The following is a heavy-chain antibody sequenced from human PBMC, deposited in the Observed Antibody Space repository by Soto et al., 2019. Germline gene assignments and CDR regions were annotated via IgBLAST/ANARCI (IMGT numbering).Heavy chain of an antibody. J-gene: IGHJ4*02. CDR1: GGSISSSNW. V-gene: IGHV4-4*02. CDR2: IYHSGST. Sequence: QVQLQESGPGLVKPSGTLSLTCAVSGGSISSSNWWSWVRQPPGKGLEGIGVIYHSGSTNYNPSLNSRVTISVDKSKNQFSLKLSSVTAADTAVYYCARGHYYGSGSTHYFDYWGQGTLVTVSS. D-gene: IGHD3-10*01. CDR3: ARGHYYGSGSTHYFDY.